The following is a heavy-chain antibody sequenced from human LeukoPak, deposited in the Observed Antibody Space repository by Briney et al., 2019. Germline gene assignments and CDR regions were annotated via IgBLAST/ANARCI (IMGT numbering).Heavy chain of an antibody. Sequence: PGGSLRLSCAASGFTFSSYAMSWVRQAPGKGPEWVSAISGSGGSTYYADSVKGRFTFSRDNSRNTLYLQMNSLRAEDTAVYYCARDLGGATDYWGQGTLVTVSS. CDR1: GFTFSSYA. CDR3: ARDLGGATDY. J-gene: IGHJ4*02. V-gene: IGHV3-23*01. D-gene: IGHD1-26*01. CDR2: ISGSGGST.